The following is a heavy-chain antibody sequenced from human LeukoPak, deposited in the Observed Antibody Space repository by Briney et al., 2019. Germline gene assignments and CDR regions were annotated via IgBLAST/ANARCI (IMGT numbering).Heavy chain of an antibody. CDR3: AREGKYYYDSSGYLGYYYYYMDV. V-gene: IGHV1-8*01. CDR1: GYTFTSYD. J-gene: IGHJ6*03. D-gene: IGHD3-22*01. CDR2: MNPNSGNT. Sequence: ASVKVSCKASGYTFTSYDINWVRQATGQGLERMGWMNPNSGNTGYAQKFQGRVTMTRNTSISTAYMELSSLRSEDTAVYYCAREGKYYYDSSGYLGYYYYYMDVWGKGTTVTISS.